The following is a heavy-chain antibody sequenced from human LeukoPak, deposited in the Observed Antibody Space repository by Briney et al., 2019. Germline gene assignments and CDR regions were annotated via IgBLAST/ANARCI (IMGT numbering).Heavy chain of an antibody. CDR2: ISSSSSYI. CDR1: GFTFSSYA. V-gene: IGHV3-21*01. CDR3: ARAVLARLVDY. J-gene: IGHJ4*02. Sequence: PGGSLRLSCAASGFTFSSYAMSWVRQAPGKGLEWVSSISSSSSYIYYADSVKGRFTISRDNAKNSLYLQMNSLRAEDTAVYYCARAVLARLVDYWGQGTLVTVSS. D-gene: IGHD4/OR15-4a*01.